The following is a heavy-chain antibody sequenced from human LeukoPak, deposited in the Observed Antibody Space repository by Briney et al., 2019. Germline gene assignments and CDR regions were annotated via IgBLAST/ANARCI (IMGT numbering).Heavy chain of an antibody. J-gene: IGHJ4*02. Sequence: PSETLSLTCAVYGGSFSGYYWSWIRQPPGKGLEWIGEINHSGSTNYNPSLKSRVTISVDTSKNQFSLKLSSVTAADTAVYYCARGPRGAGSYFHYWGQGTLVTVSS. V-gene: IGHV4-34*01. CDR2: INHSGST. CDR3: ARGPRGAGSYFHY. D-gene: IGHD6-19*01. CDR1: GGSFSGYY.